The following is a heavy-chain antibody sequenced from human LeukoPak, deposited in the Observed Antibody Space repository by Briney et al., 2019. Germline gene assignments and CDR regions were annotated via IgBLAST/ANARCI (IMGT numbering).Heavy chain of an antibody. CDR3: ARDIFGGYSYGHDAFDI. CDR1: RFTFSTYW. CDR2: IKQDGSEK. Sequence: PGGSLRLSCAASRFTFSTYWMSWVRQAPGKGLEWVANIKQDGSEKYYVDSVKGRFTISRDNAKNSLYLQMNSLRAEDTAVYYCARDIFGGYSYGHDAFDIWGQGTMVTVSS. D-gene: IGHD5-18*01. V-gene: IGHV3-7*01. J-gene: IGHJ3*02.